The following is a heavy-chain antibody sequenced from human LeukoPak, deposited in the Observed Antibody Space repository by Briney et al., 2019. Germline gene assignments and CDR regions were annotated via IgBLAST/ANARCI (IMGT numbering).Heavy chain of an antibody. CDR3: AKDSGYCSGYTCPPVY. CDR1: GFTFSNYA. CDR2: ISGTGGST. V-gene: IGHV3-23*01. D-gene: IGHD2-15*01. J-gene: IGHJ4*02. Sequence: GGSLRLSCAASGFTFSNYAMNWVRQAPGKGLEWVSVISGTGGSTHYADSVKGRITMSRDNSKNTVYLQMNSLRAEDTALYYCAKDSGYCSGYTCPPVYWGQGTLVTVSS.